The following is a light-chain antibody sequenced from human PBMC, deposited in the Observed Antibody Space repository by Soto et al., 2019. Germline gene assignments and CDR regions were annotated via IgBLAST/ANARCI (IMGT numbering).Light chain of an antibody. CDR1: QSVTNNY. V-gene: IGKV3-20*01. J-gene: IGKJ1*01. Sequence: VWTQAPGTLSLSPGARASLSGRASQSVTNNYLAWYQQRPGLAPRLLIYGASSRATGIPDRFSGSGSGKVFTLTIGSLEPEDFAGYYCQHYGRSRTFGQGTKV. CDR2: GAS. CDR3: QHYGRSRT.